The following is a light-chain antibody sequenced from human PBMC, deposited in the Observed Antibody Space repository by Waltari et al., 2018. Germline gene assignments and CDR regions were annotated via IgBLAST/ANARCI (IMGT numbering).Light chain of an antibody. J-gene: IGKJ2*01. CDR2: WAS. CDR1: QNLLFRSTNKNY. V-gene: IGKV4-1*01. CDR3: QQYFSVPET. Sequence: DIVMTQSPDSLTVSLGERATINCKSSQNLLFRSTNKNYLAWYQQKPGQPPKLLFYWASTREAGVPDRFSGSGSGTEFTLTISSLQAEDVAVYYCQQYFSVPETFGQGTKLEIK.